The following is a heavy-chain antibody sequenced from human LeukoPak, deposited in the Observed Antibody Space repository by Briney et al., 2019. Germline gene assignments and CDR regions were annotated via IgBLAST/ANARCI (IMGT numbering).Heavy chain of an antibody. J-gene: IGHJ4*02. V-gene: IGHV3-21*01. Sequence: GGSLRLSCAASGFTFTTYWMSWVRRAPGKGLEWVSSISSSSSYIYYADSVKGRFTISRDNAKNSLYLQMNSLRAEDTAVYYCAREWRTRGFRSGWHIHFDYWGQGTLVTVSS. D-gene: IGHD6-19*01. CDR3: AREWRTRGFRSGWHIHFDY. CDR1: GFTFTTYW. CDR2: ISSSSSYI.